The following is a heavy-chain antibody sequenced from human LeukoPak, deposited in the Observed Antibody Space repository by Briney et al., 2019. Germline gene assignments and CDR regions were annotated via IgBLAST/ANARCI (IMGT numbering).Heavy chain of an antibody. Sequence: GGSLRLSCAASGFTFSSYAMGWVRQAPGKGLEWVSAISGSGGSTYYADSVKGRFTISRDNSKNTLYLQMNSLRAEDTAVYYCAKDRYYYDSSGCYPCCFDYWGQGTLVTVSS. D-gene: IGHD3-22*01. CDR3: AKDRYYYDSSGCYPCCFDY. CDR1: GFTFSSYA. CDR2: ISGSGGST. J-gene: IGHJ4*02. V-gene: IGHV3-23*01.